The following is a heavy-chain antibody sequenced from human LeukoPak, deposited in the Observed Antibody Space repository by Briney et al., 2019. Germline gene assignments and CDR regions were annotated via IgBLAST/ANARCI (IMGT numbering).Heavy chain of an antibody. D-gene: IGHD1-1*01. CDR1: GYTFTGYY. J-gene: IGHJ4*02. CDR3: ARDLLGQLYYFDY. CDR2: INPNSGGT. Sequence: ASVKVSCKASGYTFTGYYIHWVRQAPGQGLEWVGWINPNSGGTNYAQKFQGRVTMTRDTSISTAYMELSRLGSDDTAVYYCARDLLGQLYYFDYWGQGTLLTVSS. V-gene: IGHV1-2*02.